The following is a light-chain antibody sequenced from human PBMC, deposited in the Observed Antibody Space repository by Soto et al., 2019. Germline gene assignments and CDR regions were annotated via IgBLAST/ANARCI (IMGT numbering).Light chain of an antibody. Sequence: NVLTQSPATLSLTPGEGAALSCRASQSINTYLAWYQQKPGQAPRLLIYDASKRATGIPARFSGSGSGTNFTLTISSLEPEDFAVYYCQQRRSWQVTFGQGTLLEVK. CDR1: QSINTY. CDR3: QQRRSWQVT. CDR2: DAS. J-gene: IGKJ5*01. V-gene: IGKV3D-11*02.